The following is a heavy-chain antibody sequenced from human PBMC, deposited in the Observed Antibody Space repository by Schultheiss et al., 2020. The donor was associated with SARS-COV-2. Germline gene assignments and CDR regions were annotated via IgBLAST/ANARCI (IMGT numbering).Heavy chain of an antibody. CDR3: ALAPGHYGSGSYGY. CDR2: INHSGGT. CDR1: GGSFSGYY. Sequence: SETLSLTCAVYGGSFSGYYWNWIRQPPGKGLQWIGEINHSGGTNYNPSLQSRITISVDTSKSQFSLRLRSVTAADTAVYYCALAPGHYGSGSYGYWGQGTLVTVSS. V-gene: IGHV4-34*01. D-gene: IGHD3-10*01. J-gene: IGHJ4*02.